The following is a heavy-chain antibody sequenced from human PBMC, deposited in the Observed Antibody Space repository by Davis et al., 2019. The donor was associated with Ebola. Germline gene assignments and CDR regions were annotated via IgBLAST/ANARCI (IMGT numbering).Heavy chain of an antibody. D-gene: IGHD5-18*01. CDR1: GGSISSGGFY. V-gene: IGHV4-31*03. CDR3: ARGRGYSYGPVGYMDV. Sequence: PSETLSLTCTVSGGSISSGGFYWTWIRQHPGKGLEWIWYMYYRGSTYYNPSLKSRVTISVDTFKNQVSLKLSSVTAADTALYYCARGRGYSYGPVGYMDVWGKGTTVTVSS. J-gene: IGHJ6*03. CDR2: MYYRGST.